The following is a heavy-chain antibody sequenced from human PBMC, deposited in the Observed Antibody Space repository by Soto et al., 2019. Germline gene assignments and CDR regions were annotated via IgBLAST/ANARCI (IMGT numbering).Heavy chain of an antibody. CDR2: IYYSGST. D-gene: IGHD6-19*01. Sequence: PSETLSLTCTVSGGSISSYYWSWIRQPPGKGLEWIGYIYYSGSTNYNPSLKSRVTISVDTSKNQFSLKLSSVTAADTAVYYCAREAVSGRTGFDYWGQGTLVTVSS. V-gene: IGHV4-59*12. CDR1: GGSISSYY. J-gene: IGHJ4*02. CDR3: AREAVSGRTGFDY.